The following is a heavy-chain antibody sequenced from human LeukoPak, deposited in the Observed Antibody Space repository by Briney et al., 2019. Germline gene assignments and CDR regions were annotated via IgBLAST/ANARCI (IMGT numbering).Heavy chain of an antibody. J-gene: IGHJ4*02. D-gene: IGHD2-21*01. CDR3: ARDDCGDTCYPGGY. CDR2: INAGNGDT. CDR1: GSTFTNYV. V-gene: IGHV1-3*01. Sequence: GASVKVSCKASGSTFTNYVIHWVRQAPGQRPEWMGWINAGNGDTKYSHHFQGRVTITRDTSPSTAYMEMSSLTSEDTALYYCARDDCGDTCYPGGYWGQGTLVTVSS.